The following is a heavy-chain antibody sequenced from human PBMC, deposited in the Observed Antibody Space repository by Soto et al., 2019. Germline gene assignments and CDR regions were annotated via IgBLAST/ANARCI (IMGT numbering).Heavy chain of an antibody. Sequence: PGGSLRLSCAASGFTFSSYAMSWVRQAPGKGLEWVSAISGSGGSTYYADSVKGRFTISRDNSKNTLYLQMNSLRAEDTAVYYCAKEELPPYYYDSSGYSCFDYWGQGTLVTVSS. D-gene: IGHD3-22*01. V-gene: IGHV3-23*01. J-gene: IGHJ4*02. CDR1: GFTFSSYA. CDR2: ISGSGGST. CDR3: AKEELPPYYYDSSGYSCFDY.